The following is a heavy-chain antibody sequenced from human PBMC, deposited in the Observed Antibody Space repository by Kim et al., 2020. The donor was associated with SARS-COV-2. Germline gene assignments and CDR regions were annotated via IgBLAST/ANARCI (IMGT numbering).Heavy chain of an antibody. J-gene: IGHJ4*02. V-gene: IGHV2-5*01. D-gene: IGHD4-17*01. CDR3: AHMYDYVFDY. Sequence: DKRYSPSLKSRRTVTKDTSKNQLVLTMTNMDPVDTATYYCAHMYDYVFDYWGQGTLVTVSS. CDR2: DK.